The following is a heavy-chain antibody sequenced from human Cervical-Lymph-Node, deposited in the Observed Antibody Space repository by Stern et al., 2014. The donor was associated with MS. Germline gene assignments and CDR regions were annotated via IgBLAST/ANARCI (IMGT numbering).Heavy chain of an antibody. J-gene: IGHJ4*02. CDR1: GFSFSSYW. CDR3: ARECGGAHFDY. CDR2: IKQDGREK. V-gene: IGHV3-7*03. Sequence: EVQLVESGGGLVQPGGSLRLSCAASGFSFSSYWMSWVRQAPGKGLEWVANIKQDGREKYCVDSVKGRFTISRDNTKNSLFLQLDSLRADDTAVYYCARECGGAHFDYWGQGTLVTVSS. D-gene: IGHD2-21*01.